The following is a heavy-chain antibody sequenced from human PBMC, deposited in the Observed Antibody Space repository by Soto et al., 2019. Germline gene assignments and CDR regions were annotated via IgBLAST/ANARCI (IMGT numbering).Heavy chain of an antibody. D-gene: IGHD1-1*01. J-gene: IGHJ6*02. CDR2: ISGSGGST. CDR3: AKMHDHGTLGIRPYYYYGMDV. Sequence: GGSLRLSCAASGFTFSSYAMSWVRQAPGKGLEWVSAISGSGGSTYYADSVKGRFTFSRDNSKNTLYLQMNSLRAEDTAVYYCAKMHDHGTLGIRPYYYYGMDVWGQGTTVTVSS. CDR1: GFTFSSYA. V-gene: IGHV3-23*01.